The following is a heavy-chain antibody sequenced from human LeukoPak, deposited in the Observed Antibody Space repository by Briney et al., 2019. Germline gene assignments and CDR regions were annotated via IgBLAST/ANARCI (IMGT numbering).Heavy chain of an antibody. CDR1: GFTFSSYS. Sequence: QSGGSLRLSCAASGFTFSSYSMNWVRQAPGKGLQWVSYISSSSTIYYADSVKGRFTISRDNAKNSLYLQMNSLRAEDTAVYYCARDCSSTSCYGYWGQGTMVTLSS. V-gene: IGHV3-48*01. D-gene: IGHD2-2*01. CDR3: ARDCSSTSCYGY. J-gene: IGHJ4*02. CDR2: ISSSSTI.